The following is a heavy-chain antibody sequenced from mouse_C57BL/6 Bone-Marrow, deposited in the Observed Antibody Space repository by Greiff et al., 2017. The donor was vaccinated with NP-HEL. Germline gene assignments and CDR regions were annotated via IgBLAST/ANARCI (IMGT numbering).Heavy chain of an antibody. Sequence: VQLQQSGAELVRPGASVKLSCTASGFTIKDYYMHWVKQRPEQGLEWIGWIDPENGDTEYASKFQGKATITADKSSTTAYLQHSSLTSEDTAVYYCTTNDCNSYWYFDVWGTGTTVTVSS. CDR3: TTNDCNSYWYFDV. V-gene: IGHV14-4*01. J-gene: IGHJ1*03. D-gene: IGHD2-12*01. CDR1: GFTIKDYY. CDR2: IDPENGDT.